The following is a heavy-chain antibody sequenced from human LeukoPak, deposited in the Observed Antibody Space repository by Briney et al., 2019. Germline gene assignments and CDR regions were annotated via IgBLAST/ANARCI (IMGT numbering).Heavy chain of an antibody. CDR1: GYTFTSYG. J-gene: IGHJ4*02. CDR2: ISAYNGNT. D-gene: IGHD3-22*01. CDR3: ARALDSSGYSGY. Sequence: GASVKVSCKASGYTFTSYGISWVRQAPGQGLEWMGWISAYNGNTNYAQELQGRVTMTTDTSTSTACMELRSLRSDDTAVYYCARALDSSGYSGYWGQGTLVTVSS. V-gene: IGHV1-18*01.